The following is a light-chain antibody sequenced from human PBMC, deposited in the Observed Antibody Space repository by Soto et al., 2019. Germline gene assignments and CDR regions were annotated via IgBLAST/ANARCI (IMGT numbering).Light chain of an antibody. Sequence: DIQMTQSPASLSASVGDRVTITCRASEIISTYLNWYQQKPGKAPKLLIFDTSRLQSGVPSRFSGSGYETDFTLTISGLQPDDSATYYCQQSYSTPFTFGLGTRLEIK. CDR1: EIISTY. J-gene: IGKJ5*01. CDR2: DTS. V-gene: IGKV1-39*01. CDR3: QQSYSTPFT.